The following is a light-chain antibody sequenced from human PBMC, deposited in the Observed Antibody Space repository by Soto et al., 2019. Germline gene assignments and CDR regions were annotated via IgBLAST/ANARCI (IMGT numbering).Light chain of an antibody. CDR3: HQYKNWPGT. Sequence: EIVLTQSPGTLSLSPVERATLSCMASQSVSSNLAWYQQKPGQAPRLLIYGASTRATGIPAIFSGGGSGTEFTLTISSLQSEDFAVYYCHQYKNWPGTFGQGTKVDIK. J-gene: IGKJ1*01. CDR1: QSVSSN. CDR2: GAS. V-gene: IGKV3-15*01.